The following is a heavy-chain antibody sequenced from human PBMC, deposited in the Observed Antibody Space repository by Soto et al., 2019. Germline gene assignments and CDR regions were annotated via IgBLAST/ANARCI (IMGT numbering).Heavy chain of an antibody. Sequence: ASVKVSCKASGYTFTSYGISLVRQAPGQGLEXMGWXSXYXGXTXYXXXXQGRVTMTTDTSTSTAYMELRSLRSDDTAVYYCARAVAGTGWFDPWGQGTLVTVSS. V-gene: IGHV1-18*01. CDR3: ARAVAGTGWFDP. D-gene: IGHD6-19*01. CDR1: GYTFTSYG. CDR2: XSXYXGXT. J-gene: IGHJ5*02.